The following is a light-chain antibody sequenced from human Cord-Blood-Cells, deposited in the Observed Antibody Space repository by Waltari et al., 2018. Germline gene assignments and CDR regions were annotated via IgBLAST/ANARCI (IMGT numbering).Light chain of an antibody. CDR2: EGS. V-gene: IGLV2-23*01. Sequence: QSALTQPASVSGSPGQSITISCTGTSSDVGSYNLVSWYQQHPGKAPKLMMYEGSKRPSGVYNRFSGSKSGSTASLTVSGLQAEDEADYYCCAYAGSSTLVFGGGTKLTVL. J-gene: IGLJ2*01. CDR1: SSDVGSYNL. CDR3: CAYAGSSTLV.